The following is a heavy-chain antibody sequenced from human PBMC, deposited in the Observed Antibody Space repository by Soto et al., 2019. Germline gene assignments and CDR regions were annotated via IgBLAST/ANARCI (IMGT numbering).Heavy chain of an antibody. CDR1: GYTFTSYA. D-gene: IGHD3-10*01. J-gene: IGHJ6*03. CDR3: VRDPLWFGELLVHYYMDV. CDR2: INAGNGNT. V-gene: IGHV1-3*01. Sequence: ASVKVSCKASGYTFTSYAMHWVRQAPGQRLEWMGWINAGNGNTKYSQKFQGRVTITRDTSASTAYMELSSLRSEDTAVYYFVRDPLWFGELLVHYYMDVWGKGTTVTVSS.